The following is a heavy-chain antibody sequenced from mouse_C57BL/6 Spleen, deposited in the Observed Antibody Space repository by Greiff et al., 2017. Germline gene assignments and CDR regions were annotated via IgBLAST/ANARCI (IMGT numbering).Heavy chain of an antibody. CDR1: GYTFTGYW. CDR2: ILPGSGST. J-gene: IGHJ4*01. CDR3: ARPSFYGYDDYAMDY. D-gene: IGHD2-9*01. Sequence: QVQLQQSGAELMKPGASVKLSCKATGYTFTGYWIEWVKQRPGHGLEWIGEILPGSGSTNYNEKFKGKATFTADTSSNTAYMQLSSLTTEDSAIYYCARPSFYGYDDYAMDYWGQGTSVTVSS. V-gene: IGHV1-9*01.